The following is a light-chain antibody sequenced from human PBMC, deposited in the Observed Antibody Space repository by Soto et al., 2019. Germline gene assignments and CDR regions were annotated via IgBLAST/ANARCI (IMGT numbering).Light chain of an antibody. Sequence: EIVLTQSPGTLSLSPGERATLSCRASQSVSSSYLAWYQQKPGQAPRLLIYGASYRATGIPDRFSGRGSGTDFPLTISRLEPEDFSVYYCQQYDDSLSSFTFGQGTNLEIK. J-gene: IGKJ2*01. CDR3: QQYDDSLSSFT. V-gene: IGKV3-20*01. CDR2: GAS. CDR1: QSVSSSY.